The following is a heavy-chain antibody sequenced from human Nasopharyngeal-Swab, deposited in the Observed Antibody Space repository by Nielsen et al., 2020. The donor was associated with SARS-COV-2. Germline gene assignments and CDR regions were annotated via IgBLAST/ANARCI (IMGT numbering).Heavy chain of an antibody. J-gene: IGHJ4*02. CDR3: AQRGTMIGGYFDY. CDR1: GGSISTTTYY. Sequence: SETLSLTCTVSGGSISTTTYYWGWIRQPPGKGLEWIGEINHSGSTNYNPSLKSRVTISVDTSKNQFSLKLSSVTAADTAVYYCAQRGTMIGGYFDYWGQGTLVTVSS. V-gene: IGHV4-39*07. D-gene: IGHD3-22*01. CDR2: INHSGST.